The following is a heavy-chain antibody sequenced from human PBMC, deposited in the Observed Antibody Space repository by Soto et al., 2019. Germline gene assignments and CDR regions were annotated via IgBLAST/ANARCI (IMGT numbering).Heavy chain of an antibody. V-gene: IGHV4-34*01. CDR2: INHSGST. CDR1: GGSFSGYY. Sequence: SETLSLTCAVYGGSFSGYYWSWIRQPPGKGLEWIGEINHSGSTNYNPSLKSRVTISVDTSKNQFSLKLSSVTAADTAVYYCAREEPYYYDSSGYYSRPTDAFDIWGQGTMVTVSS. D-gene: IGHD3-22*01. J-gene: IGHJ3*02. CDR3: AREEPYYYDSSGYYSRPTDAFDI.